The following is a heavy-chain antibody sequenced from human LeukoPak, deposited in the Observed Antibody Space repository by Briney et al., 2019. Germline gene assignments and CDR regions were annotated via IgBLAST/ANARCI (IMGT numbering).Heavy chain of an antibody. J-gene: IGHJ4*02. CDR1: GYTFANYA. D-gene: IGHD3-16*02. Sequence: GASVKVSCKASGYTFANYAMNWVRQAAGQGLEWMGWIHPSTGNPTYAQGFTGRFVFSLDTSVSTTYLQISSLKAEDTAVYYCARAYQHLGELSLPNYWGQGTLVTVSS. CDR2: IHPSTGNP. V-gene: IGHV7-4-1*02. CDR3: ARAYQHLGELSLPNY.